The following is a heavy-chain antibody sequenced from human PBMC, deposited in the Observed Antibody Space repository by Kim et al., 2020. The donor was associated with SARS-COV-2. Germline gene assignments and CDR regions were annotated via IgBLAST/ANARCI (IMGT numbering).Heavy chain of an antibody. CDR3: ARVLGAITIFGVVIVNWFDP. CDR2: MYYSGST. CDR1: GYT. D-gene: IGHD3-3*01. Sequence: GYTWNGTRQAPGKGLGGIGYMYYSGSTYYNPSLKRRVNISVDTSKNQFSLKLSSVTAADTAVYYCARVLGAITIFGVVIVNWFDPWGQGTLAT. J-gene: IGHJ5*02. V-gene: IGHV4-31*02.